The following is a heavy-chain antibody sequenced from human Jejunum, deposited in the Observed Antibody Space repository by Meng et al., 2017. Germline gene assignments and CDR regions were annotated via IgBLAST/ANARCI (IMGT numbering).Heavy chain of an antibody. J-gene: IGHJ4*02. V-gene: IGHV3-7*01. CDR3: TRPLRSVSGGNF. CDR2: IKPDGSEK. D-gene: IGHD4-23*01. CDR1: GFTFSTSW. Sequence: GESLKISCVVSGFTFSTSWMSWVRQAPGKGLEWVATIKPDGSEKSYVDSVKGRFTISRDNANNSLHLQMNSLRAEDTAVYYCTRPLRSVSGGNFWGQRTLVTVSS.